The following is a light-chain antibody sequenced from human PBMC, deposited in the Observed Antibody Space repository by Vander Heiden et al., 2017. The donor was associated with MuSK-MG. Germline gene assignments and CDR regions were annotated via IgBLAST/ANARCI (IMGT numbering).Light chain of an antibody. J-gene: IGLJ2*01. CDR3: SSYTSSSTPV. V-gene: IGLV2-14*03. CDR1: SSDVGGYNY. CDR2: DVS. Sequence: QSALTQPASVSGSPGHSITISCPGTSSDVGGYNYVSWYQQHPGKAPKLMIYDVSNRPAGVANRFSGSKSGNTASLTISGLQAEDEADYYCSSYTSSSTPVFGGGTKLTVL.